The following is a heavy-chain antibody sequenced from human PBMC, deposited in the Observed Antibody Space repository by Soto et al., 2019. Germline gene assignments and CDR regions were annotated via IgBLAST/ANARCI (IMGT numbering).Heavy chain of an antibody. V-gene: IGHV4-4*02. CDR1: GDSISSRNW. Sequence: SETLSLTCAVSGDSISSRNWWNWVRQPPGKGLEWIGQISHVGNSNYNPSLQSRLTISVDKSKNQFSLELRSVTAADTAVYYCAREGRGYWSGFTCDSGLYGMVVWGQGPRSPS. D-gene: IGHD3-3*01. CDR2: ISHVGNS. CDR3: AREGRGYWSGFTCDSGLYGMVV. J-gene: IGHJ6*01.